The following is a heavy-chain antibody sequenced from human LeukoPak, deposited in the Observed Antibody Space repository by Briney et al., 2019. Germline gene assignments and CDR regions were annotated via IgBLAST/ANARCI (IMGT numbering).Heavy chain of an antibody. J-gene: IGHJ1*01. CDR3: AREKVNRDQKGYCSGGNCYFQH. D-gene: IGHD2-15*01. CDR2: INQDRREK. Sequence: PGGSLRLSCAASGFSLCTYWMSWVRQAPGKGLEWVANINQDRREKYYVDSVKGRFTISRDNAKNTLYLQMNSLRAEDTAVYYCAREKVNRDQKGYCSGGNCYFQHWGQGTLVTASS. V-gene: IGHV3-7*01. CDR1: GFSLCTYW.